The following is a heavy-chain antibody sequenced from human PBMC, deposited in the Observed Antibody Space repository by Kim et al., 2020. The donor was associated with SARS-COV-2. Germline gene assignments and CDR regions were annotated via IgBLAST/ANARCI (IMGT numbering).Heavy chain of an antibody. J-gene: IGHJ6*01. Sequence: GGSLRLSCAASGFTFSSYGMHWVRQAPGKGLEWVAVISYDGSNKYYADSVKGRFTISRDNSKNTLYLQMNSLRTEDTAVYYCARAPPPYSSGWFGSDYG. CDR1: GFTFSSYG. CDR3: ARAPPPYSSGWFGSDYG. D-gene: IGHD6-19*01. CDR2: ISYDGSNK. V-gene: IGHV3-33*05.